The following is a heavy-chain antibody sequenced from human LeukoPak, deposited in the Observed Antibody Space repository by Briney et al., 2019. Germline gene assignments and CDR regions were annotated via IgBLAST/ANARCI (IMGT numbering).Heavy chain of an antibody. V-gene: IGHV4-59*11. D-gene: IGHD4-23*01. CDR3: ARVGGKDWLDP. J-gene: IGHJ5*02. Sequence: SETLSLTCTVSGGSISSHYWSWIRQPPGKGLEWIGYIYYSGSTNYNPSLKSRVTISVDTSKNQFSLKLSSVTAADTAVYYCARVGGKDWLDPWGQGTLVTVSS. CDR2: IYYSGST. CDR1: GGSISSHY.